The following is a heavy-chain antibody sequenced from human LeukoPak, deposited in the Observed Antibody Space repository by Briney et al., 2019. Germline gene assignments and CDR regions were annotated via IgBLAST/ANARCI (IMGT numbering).Heavy chain of an antibody. CDR1: GGSISSTPHY. CDR2: ISSAGHT. CDR3: AGDDCSSSSCYLFH. V-gene: IGHV4-61*02. D-gene: IGHD2-2*01. J-gene: IGHJ4*02. Sequence: PSETLSHTCTVSGGSISSTPHYWGWIRQPAGKGLEWMGRISSAGHTNYSPFLKGRVLLSVDTSRNQFSLKLTSVTAADTAVYYCAGDDCSSSSCYLFHWGQGTLVTVSS.